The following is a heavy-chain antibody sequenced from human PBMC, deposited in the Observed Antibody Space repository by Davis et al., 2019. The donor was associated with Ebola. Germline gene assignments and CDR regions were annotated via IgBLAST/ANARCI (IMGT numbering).Heavy chain of an antibody. V-gene: IGHV4-4*07. CDR2: IYTSGST. Sequence: PSETLSLTCTVSGGSISSYYWSWIRQPAGKGLEWIGHIYTSGSTNYNPSLKSRVTISVDTSKNQFSLKLSSVTAADTAVYYCARDDSSGWSSGWFDPWGQGTLVTVSS. CDR3: ARDDSSGWSSGWFDP. CDR1: GGSISSYY. D-gene: IGHD6-19*01. J-gene: IGHJ5*02.